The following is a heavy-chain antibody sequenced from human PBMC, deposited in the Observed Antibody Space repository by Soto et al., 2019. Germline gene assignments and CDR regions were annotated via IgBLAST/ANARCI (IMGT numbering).Heavy chain of an antibody. CDR1: GGSISSGDYY. D-gene: IGHD2-15*01. CDR3: ASRGTTTYCSGGSCYARGFDY. CDR2: IYYSGST. Sequence: QVQLQESGPGLVKPSQTLSLTCTVSGGSISSGDYYWRWIRQPPGKGLEWVGYIYYSGSTYYNPARKGRVTIAVDTSKNQFSLTLNSVTAADTAVYYCASRGTTTYCSGGSCYARGFDYWGQGTLVTVSS. V-gene: IGHV4-30-4*01. J-gene: IGHJ4*02.